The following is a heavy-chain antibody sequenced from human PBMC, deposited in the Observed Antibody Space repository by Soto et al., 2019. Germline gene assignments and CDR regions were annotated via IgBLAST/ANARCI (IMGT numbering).Heavy chain of an antibody. D-gene: IGHD1-26*01. V-gene: IGHV4-4*02. CDR2: IYHSGST. CDR3: ARGGGTVYAFDI. Sequence: SETLSLTCAVSSGSISSSNWWSWVRQPPGKGLEWIGEIYHSGSTNYNPSLKSRVTISVDKSKNQFSLKLSSVTAADTAVYYSARGGGTVYAFDIWGQGTMVTVSS. J-gene: IGHJ3*02. CDR1: SGSISSSNW.